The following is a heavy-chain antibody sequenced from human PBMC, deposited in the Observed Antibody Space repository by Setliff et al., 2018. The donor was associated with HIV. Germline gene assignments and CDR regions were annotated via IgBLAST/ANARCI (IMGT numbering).Heavy chain of an antibody. CDR2: LDWDDDK. J-gene: IGHJ6*02. V-gene: IGHV2-70*11. CDR3: ARMRSSSSDGSGYYYYYGMDV. Sequence: PSETLSLTCTVSGGSISGHYGSWIRQPQGKALEWLARLDWDDDKYYSTSLKTRLTISKDTSKNQVVLTMTNIDPVDTATYYCARMRSSSSDGSGYYYYYGMDVWGQGTTVTVSS. D-gene: IGHD6-6*01. CDR1: GGSISGHY.